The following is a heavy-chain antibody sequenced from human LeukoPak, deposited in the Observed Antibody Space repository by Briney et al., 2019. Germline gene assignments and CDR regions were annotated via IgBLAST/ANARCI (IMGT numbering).Heavy chain of an antibody. CDR3: AKGHSGSYYLFDY. Sequence: PGGSLRLSCAASGFTFSSYAMSWVRQAPGKGLEWVSAISGSGGSTYYADSVKGRFTISRDNSKNTLYLQMNSLRAEDTAVYFCAKGHSGSYYLFDYWGQGTLVTVSS. CDR1: GFTFSSYA. D-gene: IGHD1-26*01. J-gene: IGHJ4*02. CDR2: ISGSGGST. V-gene: IGHV3-23*01.